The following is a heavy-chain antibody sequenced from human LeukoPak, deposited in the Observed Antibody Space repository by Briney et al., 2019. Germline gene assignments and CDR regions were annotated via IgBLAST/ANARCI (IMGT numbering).Heavy chain of an antibody. Sequence: SETLSLTCTVSDGSISSSSYYWGWIRQPPGKGLEWIGSMYYNGSAYYNPSLKSRVTISVDTSKNQFSLKLSSVTVADTAVYYCARHEYYHDSIGNEWRASAFDNWGQGTLVTVSS. CDR2: MYYNGSA. V-gene: IGHV4-39*01. CDR3: ARHEYYHDSIGNEWRASAFDN. D-gene: IGHD3-22*01. J-gene: IGHJ4*02. CDR1: DGSISSSSYY.